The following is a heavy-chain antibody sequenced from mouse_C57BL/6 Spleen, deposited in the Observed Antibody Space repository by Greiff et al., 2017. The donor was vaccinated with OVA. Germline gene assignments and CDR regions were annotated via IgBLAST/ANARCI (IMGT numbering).Heavy chain of an antibody. J-gene: IGHJ2*01. V-gene: IGHV5-4*01. CDR2: ISDGGSYT. CDR3: ARESTGRGFDY. CDR1: GFTFSSYA. D-gene: IGHD4-1*01. Sequence: EVQRVESGGGLVKPGGSLKLSCAASGFTFSSYAMSWVRQTPEKRLEWVATISDGGSYTYYPDNVKGPFTISRDNAKNNLYLQMSHLKSEDTAMYYCARESTGRGFDYWGQGTTLTVSS.